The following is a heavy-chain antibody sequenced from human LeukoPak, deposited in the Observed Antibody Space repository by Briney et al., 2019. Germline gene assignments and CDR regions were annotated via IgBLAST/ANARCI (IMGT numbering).Heavy chain of an antibody. CDR2: VRESGSTT. Sequence: PGGSLRLSCAASGFTFSSHAMTWVRQAPGKGLEWVSAVRESGSTTFYADSVKGRFAISRDNSRNTLFLQMNSLRADDTAVYYCARPGCGGNCCYRMDVWGKGTTVTVSS. V-gene: IGHV3-23*01. CDR3: ARPGCGGNCCYRMDV. CDR1: GFTFSSHA. J-gene: IGHJ6*04. D-gene: IGHD2-21*01.